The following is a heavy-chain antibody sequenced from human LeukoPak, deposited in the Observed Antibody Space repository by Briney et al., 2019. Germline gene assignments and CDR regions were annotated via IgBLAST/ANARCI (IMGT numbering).Heavy chain of an antibody. V-gene: IGHV3-9*01. D-gene: IGHD3-22*01. CDR3: AKDGAQSITMIAGRGNDAFDI. Sequence: GGSLRLSCAASGFTFDDYAMHWVRQAPGKGLEWVSGISWNSGSIGYADSVKGRFTISRDNAKNSLYLQMNSLRAEDTALYHCAKDGAQSITMIAGRGNDAFDIWGQGTMVTVSS. CDR2: ISWNSGSI. J-gene: IGHJ3*02. CDR1: GFTFDDYA.